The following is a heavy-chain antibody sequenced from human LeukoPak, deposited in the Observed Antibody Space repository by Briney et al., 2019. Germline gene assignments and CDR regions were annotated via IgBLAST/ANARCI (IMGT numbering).Heavy chain of an antibody. CDR1: GFTFSSYS. J-gene: IGHJ4*02. CDR2: ISSSSSYI. D-gene: IGHD3-22*01. V-gene: IGHV3-21*01. CDR3: ARDLYYYDSSGYGTSDY. Sequence: PGGSLRLSCAASGFTFSSYSMNWVRQAPGKGLEWVSSISSSSSYIYYADSVKGRFTISRDNAKNSLYLQMNSLRAEDTAVYYRARDLYYYDSSGYGTSDYWGQGTLVTVSS.